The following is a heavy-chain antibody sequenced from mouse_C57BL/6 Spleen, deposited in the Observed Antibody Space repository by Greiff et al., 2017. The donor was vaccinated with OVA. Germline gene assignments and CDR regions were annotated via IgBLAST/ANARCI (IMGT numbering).Heavy chain of an antibody. J-gene: IGHJ4*01. CDR1: GYAFSSYW. D-gene: IGHD2-3*01. Sequence: VQLQQSGAELVKPGASVKISCKASGYAFSSYWMNWVKQRPGKGLEWIGQIYPGDGDTNYNGKFKGKATLTADKSSSTAYMQLSSLTSEDSAVYFGARSGDGYYYAMDYWGQGTSVTVSS. CDR3: ARSGDGYYYAMDY. V-gene: IGHV1-80*01. CDR2: IYPGDGDT.